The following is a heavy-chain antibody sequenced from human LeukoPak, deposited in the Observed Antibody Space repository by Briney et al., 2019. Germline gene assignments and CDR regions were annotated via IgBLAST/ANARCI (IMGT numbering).Heavy chain of an antibody. D-gene: IGHD3-3*01. CDR3: ARQYYDFWSGPGHYYYYYMDV. Sequence: GESLKISCKGSGYSFTSYWIGWVRQMPGKGLEWMGIIYPGDSDTRYSPSFQGQVTISADKSISTAYLQWSSLRASDTAMYYCARQYYDFWSGPGHYYYYYMDVWGKGTTVTVSS. J-gene: IGHJ6*03. CDR2: IYPGDSDT. V-gene: IGHV5-51*01. CDR1: GYSFTSYW.